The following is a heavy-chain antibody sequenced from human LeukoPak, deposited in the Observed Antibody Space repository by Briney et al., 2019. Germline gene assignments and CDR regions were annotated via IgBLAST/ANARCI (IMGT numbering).Heavy chain of an antibody. CDR3: ARHIGAWAFDI. CDR1: GGPISGYY. J-gene: IGHJ3*02. CDR2: IYDEGNT. Sequence: PSETLSLTCTVSGGPISGYYWSWVRQSSGKGLEWIANIYDEGNTKKNPSLKSRVTISRDMSKNQVSLKLTSVTAADTAIYYCARHIGAWAFDIWGQGTMVTVSP. V-gene: IGHV4-59*08.